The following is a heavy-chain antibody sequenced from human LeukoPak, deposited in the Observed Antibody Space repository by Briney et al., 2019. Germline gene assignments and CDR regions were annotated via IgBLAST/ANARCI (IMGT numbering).Heavy chain of an antibody. Sequence: GGSLRLSCAASGFTFSSYAMSWVRQAPGKRLEWVSAISGSGGSTYYADSVKGRFTISRDNSKNTLYLQMNSLRAEDTAVYYCVKEVTSGDYGPFDYWGQGTLVTVSS. D-gene: IGHD4-17*01. J-gene: IGHJ4*02. V-gene: IGHV3-23*01. CDR3: VKEVTSGDYGPFDY. CDR1: GFTFSSYA. CDR2: ISGSGGST.